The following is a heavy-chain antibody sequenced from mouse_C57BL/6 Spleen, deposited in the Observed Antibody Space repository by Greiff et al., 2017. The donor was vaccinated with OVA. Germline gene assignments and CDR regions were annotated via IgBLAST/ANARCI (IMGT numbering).Heavy chain of an antibody. D-gene: IGHD1-1*01. CDR2: IYPSDSET. Sequence: QVQLQQPGAELVRPGSSVKLSCKASGYTFTSYWMDWVKQRPGQGLEWIGNIYPSDSETHYNQKFKDKATLTVDKSSSTAYMQLSSLTSEDSAVYYCARDLRYYSDYWGQGTTLTVSS. CDR3: ARDLRYYSDY. V-gene: IGHV1-61*01. CDR1: GYTFTSYW. J-gene: IGHJ2*01.